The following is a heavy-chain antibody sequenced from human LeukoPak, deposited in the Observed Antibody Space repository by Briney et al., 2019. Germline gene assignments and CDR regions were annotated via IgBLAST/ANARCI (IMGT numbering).Heavy chain of an antibody. J-gene: IGHJ4*02. Sequence: GGSLRLSCVAPRFTFSSYSMTWVRRAPGKGLEWVSALTNSGGSGGVTYYADSVKGRFIIPRDNSKSTLYLQLSSLRAEDTAVYYCAKAMSTDHYDSRGFYRVDFDSWGQGTLVTVSS. V-gene: IGHV3-23*01. CDR1: RFTFSSYS. D-gene: IGHD3-22*01. CDR3: AKAMSTDHYDSRGFYRVDFDS. CDR2: LTNSGGSGGVT.